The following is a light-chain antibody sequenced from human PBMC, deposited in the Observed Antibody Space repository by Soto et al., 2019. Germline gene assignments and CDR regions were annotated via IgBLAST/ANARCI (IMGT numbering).Light chain of an antibody. CDR3: QQLNSYPIT. Sequence: SVCVGDSVKITCRTSQNINAWLAWYQQRPGQGPKLLIYDASSVQSGVPSRFSGSGSGTEFTLTITSLQPDDSATYYCQQLNSYPITFGQGTRLEIK. V-gene: IGKV1-5*01. CDR1: QNINAW. J-gene: IGKJ5*01. CDR2: DAS.